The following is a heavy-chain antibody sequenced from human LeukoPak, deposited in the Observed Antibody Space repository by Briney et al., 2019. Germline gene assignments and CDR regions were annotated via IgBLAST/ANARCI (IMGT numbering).Heavy chain of an antibody. Sequence: ASVKVSCKASGYTFTSYGISWVRQAPGQGLEWMGWISAYNGNTNYAQKLQGRVTMTTDTSTSTAYMELRSLRSDDTAVYYCAGRGYYYGSGRPEIDYWGQGTLVTVSS. D-gene: IGHD3-10*01. V-gene: IGHV1-18*01. CDR2: ISAYNGNT. CDR3: AGRGYYYGSGRPEIDY. CDR1: GYTFTSYG. J-gene: IGHJ4*02.